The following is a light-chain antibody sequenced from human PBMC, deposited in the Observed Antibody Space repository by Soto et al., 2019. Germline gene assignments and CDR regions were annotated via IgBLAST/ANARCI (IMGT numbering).Light chain of an antibody. Sequence: QSALTQPPSASGSPGQSVTTSCTGTSSDVGGYDYVSWYKQHPGKAPKLMIYEVSKRPSGVPDRFSGSKSGNTAALTVSGLQAEDEADYYCSSYVGTNSYVFGTGTKVTV. CDR2: EVS. CDR1: SSDVGGYDY. J-gene: IGLJ1*01. V-gene: IGLV2-8*01. CDR3: SSYVGTNSYV.